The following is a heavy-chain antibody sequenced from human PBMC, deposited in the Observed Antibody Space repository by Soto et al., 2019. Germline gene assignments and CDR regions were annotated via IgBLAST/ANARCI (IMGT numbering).Heavy chain of an antibody. CDR3: GTLEGLATISSYFDY. CDR1: GGPVSSSGDY. Sequence: SETLSLTCTVSGGPVSSSGDYWGWVRQPPGKGLEWIGSVYYSGSTYYNPSLESRVTISVDKSKNQFSLKLMSLSAADTAVFYCGTLEGLATISSYFDYWGQGALVTVSS. V-gene: IGHV4-39*01. CDR2: VYYSGST. D-gene: IGHD3-9*01. J-gene: IGHJ4*02.